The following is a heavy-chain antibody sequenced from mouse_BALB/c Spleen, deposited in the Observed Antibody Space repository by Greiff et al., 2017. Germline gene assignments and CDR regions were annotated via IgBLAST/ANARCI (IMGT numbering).Heavy chain of an antibody. CDR2: ISSGSSTI. Sequence: DVKLEESGGGLVQPGGSRKLSCAASGFTFSSFGMHWVRQAPEKGLEWVAYISSGSSTIYYADTVKGRFTISRDNPKNTLFLQMTSLRSEDTAMYYCAREGSTTAYYFDYWGQGTTLTVSS. D-gene: IGHD1-2*01. J-gene: IGHJ2*01. CDR1: GFTFSSFG. V-gene: IGHV5-17*02. CDR3: AREGSTTAYYFDY.